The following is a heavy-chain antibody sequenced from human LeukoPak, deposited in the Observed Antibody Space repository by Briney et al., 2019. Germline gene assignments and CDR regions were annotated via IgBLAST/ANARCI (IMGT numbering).Heavy chain of an antibody. D-gene: IGHD1-26*01. Sequence: ASVKVSCMASGYTFTSYGISWVRQAPGQGLEWMGWISAYNGNTNYAQKLQGRVTMTTDTSTSTAYMELRSLRSDDTAVYYCARARQGGLYYYYYMDVWGKGTTVTVSS. V-gene: IGHV1-18*01. J-gene: IGHJ6*03. CDR2: ISAYNGNT. CDR3: ARARQGGLYYYYYMDV. CDR1: GYTFTSYG.